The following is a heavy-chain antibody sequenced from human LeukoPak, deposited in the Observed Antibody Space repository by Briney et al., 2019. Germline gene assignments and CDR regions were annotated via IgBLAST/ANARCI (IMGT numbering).Heavy chain of an antibody. J-gene: IGHJ5*02. D-gene: IGHD3-3*01. CDR2: IYYSGSA. Sequence: SETLSLTCTVSGGSISSSSYYWGWIRQPPGKGLEWIGSIYYSGSANYNPSLKSRVTISVDTSKNQFSLKLSSVTAADTAVYYCARGGGVSRFDPWGQGTLVTVSS. V-gene: IGHV4-39*07. CDR3: ARGGGVSRFDP. CDR1: GGSISSSSYY.